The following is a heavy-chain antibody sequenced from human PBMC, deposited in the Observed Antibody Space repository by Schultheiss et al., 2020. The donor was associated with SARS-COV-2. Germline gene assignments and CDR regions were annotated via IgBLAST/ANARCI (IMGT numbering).Heavy chain of an antibody. CDR3: ARTGSGWYGGFDY. CDR1: GFTFSSYA. CDR2: ISYDGSNK. Sequence: GESLKISCEASGFTFSSYAMHWVRQAPGKGLEWVAVISYDGSNKYYADSVKGRFTISRDNSKNTLYVQMNSLRIEDTAVYYCARTGSGWYGGFDYWGQGTLVTVLL. V-gene: IGHV3-30*04. D-gene: IGHD6-19*01. J-gene: IGHJ4*02.